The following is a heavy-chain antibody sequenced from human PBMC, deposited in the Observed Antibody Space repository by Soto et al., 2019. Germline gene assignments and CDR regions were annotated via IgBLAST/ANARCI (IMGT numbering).Heavy chain of an antibody. D-gene: IGHD1-1*01. Sequence: QVHLVQSGAEVKKPGASVKVSCKGSGYIFTTDGITWVRQAPGQGLEWMGWISAHNGNTNYAQKLQGRVTVTRDTSTSTAHMELRNLSSDDTAVYYCARGRYGDYWGQGALVTVSS. CDR1: GYIFTTDG. CDR2: ISAHNGNT. J-gene: IGHJ4*02. CDR3: ARGRYGDY. V-gene: IGHV1-18*01.